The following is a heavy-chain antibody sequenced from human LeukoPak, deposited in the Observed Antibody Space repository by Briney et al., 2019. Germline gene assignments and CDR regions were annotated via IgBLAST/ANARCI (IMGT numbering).Heavy chain of an antibody. Sequence: PSETLSLTCTISGDSISSSSYYWGWIRQPPGKGLEWIGSIYYSGSTYYNPSLKSRVTISVDTSKSQFSLKLSSVTAADTAVYYCARVPKYYYDSGGNLYYFDYWGQGTLVTVSS. J-gene: IGHJ4*02. D-gene: IGHD3-22*01. V-gene: IGHV4-39*01. CDR3: ARVPKYYYDSGGNLYYFDY. CDR1: GDSISSSSYY. CDR2: IYYSGST.